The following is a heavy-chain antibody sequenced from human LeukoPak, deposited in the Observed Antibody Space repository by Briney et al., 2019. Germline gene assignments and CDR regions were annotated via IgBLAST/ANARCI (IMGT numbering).Heavy chain of an antibody. CDR2: FDPEDGET. Sequence: ASVKVSCKVSGYTLTELSMHWVRQAPGKGLEWMGGFDPEDGETIYAQKFQGRVTITEDTSTDTAYMELSSLRSEDTAVYYCATMVPDISGSYSYWGQGTLVTVSS. V-gene: IGHV1-24*01. CDR1: GYTLTELS. CDR3: ATMVPDISGSYSY. D-gene: IGHD1-26*01. J-gene: IGHJ4*02.